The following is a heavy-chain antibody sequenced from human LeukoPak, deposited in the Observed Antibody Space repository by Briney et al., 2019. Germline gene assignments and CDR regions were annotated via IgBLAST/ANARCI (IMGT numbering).Heavy chain of an antibody. J-gene: IGHJ4*02. CDR1: GFTFSDYY. CDR3: ARGYYAEVY. CDR2: IGTSSSNT. D-gene: IGHD3-16*01. V-gene: IGHV3-11*05. Sequence: PGGSLRLSCAASGFTFSDYYMSWIRQAPGKGLEWVSYIGTSSSNTNYADSVKGRFTISRDNGKNSLYLQMNSLRAEDTAVYYCARGYYAEVYWGQGTLVTVSS.